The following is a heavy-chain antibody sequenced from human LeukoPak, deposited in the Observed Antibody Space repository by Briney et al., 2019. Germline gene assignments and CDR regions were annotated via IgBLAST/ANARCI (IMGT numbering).Heavy chain of an antibody. CDR1: GFTYCDYW. CDR3: AGEYGYNTPHFDY. CDR2: INTDGSAT. V-gene: IGHV3-74*01. J-gene: IGHJ4*02. Sequence: GGSLRLSCAASGFTYCDYWMHWLRQAPGKGLVWVSRINTDGSATNYADSVKGRFTISRDNAKNTLYLQMNTLRAEDTAVYYCAGEYGYNTPHFDYWGQGTLVTVSS. D-gene: IGHD5-24*01.